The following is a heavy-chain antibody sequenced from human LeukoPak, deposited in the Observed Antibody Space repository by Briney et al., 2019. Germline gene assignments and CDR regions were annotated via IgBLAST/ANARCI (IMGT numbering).Heavy chain of an antibody. D-gene: IGHD3-10*01. Sequence: GGSLRLSCASSGFTFSSYSMNWVRQAPGKGLEWVSSISSSSSYIYYADSVKGRFTISRDNAKNSLYLQMNSLRAEDTAVYYFAGRTMVRGGFDYWGQGTLVTVSS. CDR1: GFTFSSYS. CDR3: AGRTMVRGGFDY. J-gene: IGHJ4*02. CDR2: ISSSSSYI. V-gene: IGHV3-21*01.